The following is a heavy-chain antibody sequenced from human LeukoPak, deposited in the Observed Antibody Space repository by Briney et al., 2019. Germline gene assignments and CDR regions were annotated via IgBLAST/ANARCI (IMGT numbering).Heavy chain of an antibody. CDR3: ARETSQKGAHYMDV. CDR2: IYYSGST. CDR1: GDSISSYY. J-gene: IGHJ6*03. V-gene: IGHV4-59*01. D-gene: IGHD3-16*01. Sequence: SETLSLTCTVSGDSISSYYWSWIRQPPGKGLEWIGYIYYSGSTNYNPSLKSRVTISVDTSKNQFSLKLSSVTAADTAVYYCARETSQKGAHYMDVWGKGTTVTISS.